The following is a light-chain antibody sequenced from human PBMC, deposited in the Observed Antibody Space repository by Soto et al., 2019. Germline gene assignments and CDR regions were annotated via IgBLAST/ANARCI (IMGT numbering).Light chain of an antibody. CDR2: DTS. CDR3: QQYGSSPSP. Sequence: EIIMTQSPSTRSVSPWEGFALSCGASQGIGDTLAWYQHKPGQTPRLLIYDTSARATGIPDRFSGSGSGTDFTLTISRLEPEDFAVYYCQQYGSSPSPFGQGTKVDIK. J-gene: IGKJ1*01. CDR1: QGIGDT. V-gene: IGKV3D-20*01.